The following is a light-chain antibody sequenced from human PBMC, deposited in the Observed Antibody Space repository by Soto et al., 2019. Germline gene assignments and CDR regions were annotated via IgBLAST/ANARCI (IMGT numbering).Light chain of an antibody. CDR1: SGSIASNY. V-gene: IGLV6-57*02. CDR3: QSYDNNNVV. J-gene: IGLJ2*01. CDR2: EDY. Sequence: NFMLTQPHSVSESPGKTVTISCTGSSGSIASNYVQWYQQRPGSAPTTVIYEDYQRPSGVPDRFSGSIDSSSNSASLTISGLQNEDEADYYCQSYDNNNVVFGGGTKLTVL.